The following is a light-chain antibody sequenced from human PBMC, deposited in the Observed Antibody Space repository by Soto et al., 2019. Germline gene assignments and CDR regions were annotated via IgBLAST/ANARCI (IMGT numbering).Light chain of an antibody. Sequence: EIVLTKSQGTLSLSPGERATLSGRASQSVSRSYLAWYQQKPGQAPRLLIYGASSRATGIPDRFSGSGSGTDFTLTISRLEPEDFAVYYCQHYGSLVLTFGGGTKVEIK. CDR1: QSVSRSY. CDR2: GAS. J-gene: IGKJ4*01. V-gene: IGKV3-20*01. CDR3: QHYGSLVLT.